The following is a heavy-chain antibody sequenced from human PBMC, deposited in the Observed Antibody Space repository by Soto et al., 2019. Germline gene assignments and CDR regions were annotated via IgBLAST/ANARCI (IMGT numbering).Heavy chain of an antibody. V-gene: IGHV3-13*01. CDR1: GFTFSSYD. Sequence: GGSLRLSCAASGFTFSSYDMHWVRQTTGKGLEWVSAIGTAGDTYYPGSVKGRFTISRENAKNSLYLQMNSLRAGDTAVYYCARYSGYDHYFDYWGQGTLVTVSS. CDR2: IGTAGDT. CDR3: ARYSGYDHYFDY. J-gene: IGHJ4*02. D-gene: IGHD5-12*01.